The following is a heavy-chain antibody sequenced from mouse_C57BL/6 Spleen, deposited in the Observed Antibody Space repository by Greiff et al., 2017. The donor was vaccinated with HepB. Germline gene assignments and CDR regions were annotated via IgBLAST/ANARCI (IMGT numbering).Heavy chain of an antibody. J-gene: IGHJ4*01. CDR3: ASDGYYGAYYAMDY. Sequence: EVKLQESGPGLVKPSQSLSLTCSVTGYSITSGYYWNWIRQFPGNKLEWMGYISYDGSNNYNPSLKNRISITRDTSKNQFFLKLNSVTTEDTATYYCASDGYYGAYYAMDYWGQGTSVTVSS. V-gene: IGHV3-6*01. D-gene: IGHD1-2*01. CDR1: GYSITSGYY. CDR2: ISYDGSN.